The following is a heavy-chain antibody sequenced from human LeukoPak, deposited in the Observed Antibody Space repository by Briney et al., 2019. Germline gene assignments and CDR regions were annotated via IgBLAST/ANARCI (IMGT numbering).Heavy chain of an antibody. CDR1: GYTFTSYG. CDR3: AREGYYDSSGYYYIGPFDY. J-gene: IGHJ4*02. D-gene: IGHD3-22*01. CDR2: ISAYNGNT. Sequence: ASVTVSCKASGYTFTSYGISWVRQAPGQGLEWMGWISAYNGNTNYAQKLQGRVTMTTDTSTSTAYMELRSLRSDGTAVYYCAREGYYDSSGYYYIGPFDYWGQGTLVTVSS. V-gene: IGHV1-18*01.